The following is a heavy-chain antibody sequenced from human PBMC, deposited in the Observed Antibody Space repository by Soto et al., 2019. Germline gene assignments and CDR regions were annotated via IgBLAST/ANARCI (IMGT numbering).Heavy chain of an antibody. Sequence: PGGSLRLSCAASGFTFTTYAMSWVRQAPGKGLEWVSAIGTAGDTYYPGSVKGRFTISRENAKNSLYLQMNSLRAGDTAVYYCARAMNRGFDYWGQGTLVTVSS. CDR2: IGTAGDT. CDR1: GFTFTTYA. CDR3: ARAMNRGFDY. J-gene: IGHJ4*02. V-gene: IGHV3-13*01.